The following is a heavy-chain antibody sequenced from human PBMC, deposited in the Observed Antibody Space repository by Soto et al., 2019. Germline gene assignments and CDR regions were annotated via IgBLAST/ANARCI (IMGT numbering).Heavy chain of an antibody. CDR3: ARDLHSGGKYWYFDI. Sequence: QVQLVQSGAEVKKPGASVKVSCKASGYTFTHYGITWVRQAPGQGLEWMGWINSFSGDTNYPQKLQGRLTMTTDTSPNTVYMELRNLRSDHTAVYYCARDLHSGGKYWYFDIWGRGTLVTVSS. CDR1: GYTFTHYG. V-gene: IGHV1-18*01. CDR2: INSFSGDT. J-gene: IGHJ2*01. D-gene: IGHD2-15*01.